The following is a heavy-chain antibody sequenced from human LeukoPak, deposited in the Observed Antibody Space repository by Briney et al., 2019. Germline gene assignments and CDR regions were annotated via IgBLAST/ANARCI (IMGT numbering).Heavy chain of an antibody. V-gene: IGHV4-39*01. D-gene: IGHD3-22*01. CDR3: ARQSSGYYWGY. CDR2: IYYTGST. J-gene: IGHJ4*02. Sequence: SETLSLTCTVSGGSISGSSYYWGWIRQPPGKGLEWIGNIYYTGSTYYNPSLKSRVTISVDTSKNQFSLKLSSVTAADTAVFYCARQSSGYYWGYWGQGTLVIVSS. CDR1: GGSISGSSYY.